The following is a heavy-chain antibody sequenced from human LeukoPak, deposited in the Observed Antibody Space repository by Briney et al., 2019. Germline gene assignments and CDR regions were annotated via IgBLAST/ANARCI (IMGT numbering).Heavy chain of an antibody. V-gene: IGHV3-23*01. Sequence: GGSLRLSCAASGFTFSSSAMSWVRQAPGKGLEWVSAISNNGGYTYYADSVQGRFTISRDNSKSTLCLQMNSLRAEDTAVYYCAREARQPYYFDYWGQGTLVTVSS. CDR3: AREARQPYYFDY. J-gene: IGHJ4*02. CDR1: GFTFSSSA. CDR2: ISNNGGYT.